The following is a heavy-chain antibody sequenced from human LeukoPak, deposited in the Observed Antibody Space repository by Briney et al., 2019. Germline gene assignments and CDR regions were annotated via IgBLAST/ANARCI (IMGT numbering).Heavy chain of an antibody. J-gene: IGHJ4*02. D-gene: IGHD6-19*01. Sequence: PGGSLRLSCAASGFTFSSYAMSWVRQAPGKGLGWVSAISGSGGSTYYADSVKGRFTISRDNSKNTLYLQMNSLRAEDTAVYYCAKGSIAVAGTSEFGYWGQGTLVTVSS. CDR1: GFTFSSYA. CDR2: ISGSGGST. V-gene: IGHV3-23*01. CDR3: AKGSIAVAGTSEFGY.